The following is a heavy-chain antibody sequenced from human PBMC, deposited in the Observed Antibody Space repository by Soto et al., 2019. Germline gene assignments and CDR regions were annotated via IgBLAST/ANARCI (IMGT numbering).Heavy chain of an antibody. J-gene: IGHJ4*02. D-gene: IGHD4-17*01. V-gene: IGHV3-21*01. Sequence: GGSLRLSCAASGFTFSSYSMNWVRQAPGKGLEWASSISSSSSYIYYADSVKGRFTISRDNAKNSLYLQMNSLRAEDTAVYYCARESRYGDYLSYFDYWGQGTMVTVS. CDR2: ISSSSSYI. CDR3: ARESRYGDYLSYFDY. CDR1: GFTFSSYS.